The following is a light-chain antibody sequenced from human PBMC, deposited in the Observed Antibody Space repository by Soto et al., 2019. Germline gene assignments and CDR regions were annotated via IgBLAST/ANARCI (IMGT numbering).Light chain of an antibody. V-gene: IGLV1-47*01. Sequence: QSVLTQPPSASGTPGQRVTISCSGSSSNIGSNYVYWYQQLPGTAPKLLIYRNNQRPSGVPDRFSGSKSGTSASLAISGLRSEYEADYYCAAWDDSLSGPVFGGGTEVTVL. CDR3: AAWDDSLSGPV. CDR2: RNN. CDR1: SSNIGSNY. J-gene: IGLJ3*02.